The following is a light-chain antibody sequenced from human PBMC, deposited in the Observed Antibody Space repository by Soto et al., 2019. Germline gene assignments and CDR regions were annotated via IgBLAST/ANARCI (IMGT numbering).Light chain of an antibody. CDR1: SSDIGAYEY. CDR3: CSHAGSDIWL. CDR2: EVN. J-gene: IGLJ3*02. V-gene: IGLV2-8*01. Sequence: QSALAQPPSASGSPGQSVTISCTGTSSDIGAYEYVSWYQQHPGKAPKLLIYEVNKRPSGVPDRFSGSKSGNTASLIISGLQAEDEADYYCCSHAGSDIWLFGGGTKLTVL.